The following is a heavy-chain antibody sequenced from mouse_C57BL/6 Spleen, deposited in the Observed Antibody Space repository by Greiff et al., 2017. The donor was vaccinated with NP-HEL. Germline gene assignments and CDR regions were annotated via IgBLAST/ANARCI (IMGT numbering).Heavy chain of an antibody. CDR2: ISYDGSN. Sequence: ESGPGLVKPSQSLSLTCSVTGYSITSGYYWNWIRQFPGNKLEWMGYISYDGSNNYNPSLKNRISITRDTSKNQFFLKLNSVTTEDTATYYCASAGANWDCDYWGQGTTLTVSS. V-gene: IGHV3-6*01. D-gene: IGHD4-1*01. J-gene: IGHJ2*01. CDR3: ASAGANWDCDY. CDR1: GYSITSGYY.